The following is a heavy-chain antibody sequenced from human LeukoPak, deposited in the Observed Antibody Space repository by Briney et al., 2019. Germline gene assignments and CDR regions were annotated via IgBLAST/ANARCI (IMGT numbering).Heavy chain of an antibody. D-gene: IGHD2-2*01. CDR3: ARDLVVSGPEQLLFFSY. V-gene: IGHV1-18*04. CDR1: GYTFTSYG. Sequence: GASVKVSCKASGYTFTSYGISWVRQSPGQALEWMGWISAYNGNTNYAQKLQGRVTMTTDTSTSTAYMELRSLRSDDTAVYYCARDLVVSGPEQLLFFSYWGQGTLVTVSS. CDR2: ISAYNGNT. J-gene: IGHJ4*02.